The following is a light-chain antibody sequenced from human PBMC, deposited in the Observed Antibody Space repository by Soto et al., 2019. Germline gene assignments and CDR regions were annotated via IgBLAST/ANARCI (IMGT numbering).Light chain of an antibody. CDR1: QSISSD. J-gene: IGKJ1*01. CDR3: HQRQSWPRT. Sequence: EVVMTQSPATLSVSPGERATLSCRASQSISSDLAWYQQKPGQGPRLLIYLASNRAAGVPARFSGSGSGTDFTLTISNVEPEDFAVYYCHQRQSWPRTFGQGTKVDIK. CDR2: LAS. V-gene: IGKV3-11*01.